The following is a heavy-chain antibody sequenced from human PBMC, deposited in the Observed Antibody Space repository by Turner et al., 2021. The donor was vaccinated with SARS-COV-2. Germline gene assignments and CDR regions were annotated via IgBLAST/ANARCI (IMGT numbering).Heavy chain of an antibody. CDR1: GITSTSYS. CDR3: AKGGWGAFDY. Sequence: EVQLLESGGGLVQPGGSLRLSCAASGITSTSYSMSWVRQVPGKGLEWFSSIRGSVVTTYYADSVKGRFTISRDSFNNMVYLQMNSLRADDMAVYYCAKGGWGAFDYWGQGILVIVSS. J-gene: IGHJ4*02. CDR2: IRGSVVTT. D-gene: IGHD3-16*01. V-gene: IGHV3-23*01.